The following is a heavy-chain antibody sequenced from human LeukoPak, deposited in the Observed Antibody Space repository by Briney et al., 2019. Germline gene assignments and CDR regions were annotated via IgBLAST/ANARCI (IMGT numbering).Heavy chain of an antibody. CDR3: ARDGQLDYFGNYYYYYYMDV. D-gene: IGHD6-6*01. CDR2: ISAYNGNT. V-gene: IGHV1-18*01. CDR1: GYTFTSYG. Sequence: ASVKVSRKASGYTFTSYGISWVRQAPGQGLEWMGWISAYNGNTNYAQKLQGRVTMTTDTSTSTAYMELRSLRSDDTAVYYCARDGQLDYFGNYYYYYYMDVWGKGTTVTVSS. J-gene: IGHJ6*03.